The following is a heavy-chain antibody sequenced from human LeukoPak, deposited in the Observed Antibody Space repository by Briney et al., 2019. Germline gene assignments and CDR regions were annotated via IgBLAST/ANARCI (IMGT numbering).Heavy chain of an antibody. CDR2: INPNSGDT. D-gene: IGHD5-24*01. V-gene: IGHV1-2*04. Sequence: GASVKVSCKASGYTFTGYYMHWVRQVPGQGLEWMGWINPNSGDTDYVQKFQGWVTTTRDTSISTAYMELNRLRSDDTAVYYCAREGPQGGWLQSSGLDSWGQGTLVTVSS. CDR3: AREGPQGGWLQSSGLDS. CDR1: GYTFTGYY. J-gene: IGHJ4*02.